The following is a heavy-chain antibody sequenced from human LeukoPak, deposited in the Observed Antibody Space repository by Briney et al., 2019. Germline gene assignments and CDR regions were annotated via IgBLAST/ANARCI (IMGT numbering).Heavy chain of an antibody. CDR1: GGSISSHY. D-gene: IGHD3-10*01. Sequence: PSQTLSLTCTVSGGSISSHYWSWIRQPPGKGLEWIGYIFYSGSTNYNPSLKSRVTISVDTSKNQFSLKLSSVTAADTAVYYCARGMVRGVIGFWGQGTLVTVSS. J-gene: IGHJ4*02. V-gene: IGHV4-59*11. CDR3: ARGMVRGVIGF. CDR2: IFYSGST.